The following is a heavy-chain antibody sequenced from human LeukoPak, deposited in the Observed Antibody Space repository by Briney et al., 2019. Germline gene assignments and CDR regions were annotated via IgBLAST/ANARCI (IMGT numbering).Heavy chain of an antibody. CDR2: INPSGGST. J-gene: IGHJ4*02. CDR3: ARDSGVDRVIKDY. D-gene: IGHD3-10*01. Sequence: ASVKVSCKASGYTLTSYYMHWVRQAPGQGLEWMGIINPSGGSTSYAQKFQGRVTMTRDMSTSTVYMELSSLRSEDTAVYYCARDSGVDRVIKDYWGQGTLVTVSS. V-gene: IGHV1-46*01. CDR1: GYTLTSYY.